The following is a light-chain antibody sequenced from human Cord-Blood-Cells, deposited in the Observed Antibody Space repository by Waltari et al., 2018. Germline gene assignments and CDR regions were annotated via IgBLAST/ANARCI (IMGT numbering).Light chain of an antibody. Sequence: QPALTQPASGSGSPGEATTLSCTGTSSGGGRCNLVSWYRQHPGKAPKLVIYEGSKRPSGGSNRFSGSKAGNTASLTISGRQAEDEADYYCCSYAGSSTLYVFGTGTKVTVL. CDR3: CSYAGSSTLYV. J-gene: IGLJ1*01. CDR2: EGS. CDR1: SSGGGRCNL. V-gene: IGLV2-23*01.